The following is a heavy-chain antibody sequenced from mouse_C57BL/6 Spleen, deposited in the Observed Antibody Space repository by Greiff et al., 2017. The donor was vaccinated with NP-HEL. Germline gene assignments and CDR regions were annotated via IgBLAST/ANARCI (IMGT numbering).Heavy chain of an antibody. D-gene: IGHD1-1*01. CDR2: INPYNGGT. Sequence: EVQLQQSGPVLVKPGASVKMSCKASGYTFTDYYMNWVKQSHGKSLEWIGVINPYNGGTSYNQKFKGKATLTVDKSSSTAYMGLNSLTSEDSAVYYCARSGSSPAWFAYWGQGTLVTVSA. CDR1: GYTFTDYY. V-gene: IGHV1-19*01. J-gene: IGHJ3*01. CDR3: ARSGSSPAWFAY.